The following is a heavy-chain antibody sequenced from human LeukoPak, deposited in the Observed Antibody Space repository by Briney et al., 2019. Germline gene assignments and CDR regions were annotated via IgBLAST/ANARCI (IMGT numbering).Heavy chain of an antibody. D-gene: IGHD2-15*01. J-gene: IGHJ3*02. CDR2: IIPILGIA. Sequence: SVKVSCKASGGTFSSYAISWVRQAPGQGLEWMGRIIPILGIANYAQKFQGRVTITADKSTSTAYMELSSLRSEDTAVYYCATDGGCSGGSCYLAGALRKFDAFDIWGQGTMVTVSS. CDR3: ATDGGCSGGSCYLAGALRKFDAFDI. CDR1: GGTFSSYA. V-gene: IGHV1-69*04.